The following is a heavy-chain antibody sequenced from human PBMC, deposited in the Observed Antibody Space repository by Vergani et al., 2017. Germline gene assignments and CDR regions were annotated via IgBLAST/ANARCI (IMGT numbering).Heavy chain of an antibody. D-gene: IGHD2-15*01. CDR1: GGSFSGYY. V-gene: IGHV4-34*01. J-gene: IGHJ5*02. Sequence: QVQLQQWGAGLLKPSETLSLTCAVYGGSFSGYYWSWIRQPPGKGLEWIGEINHSGSTNYNPSLKSRVTISVDTSKNQFSLTLTSVTAADTAVYYCASDTPSGQRADRWGQGILVTVTS. CDR3: ASDTPSGQRADR. CDR2: INHSGST.